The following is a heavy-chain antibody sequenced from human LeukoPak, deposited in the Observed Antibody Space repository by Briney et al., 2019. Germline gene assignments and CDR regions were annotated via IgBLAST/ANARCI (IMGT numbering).Heavy chain of an antibody. Sequence: ASVKVSCKASGYTFTSYGISWVRQAPGQGLEWMGWISAYNGNTNYAQKLQGRVTMTTDTSTSTAYMELRSLRSDDTAVYFQAKDGIRYFDWLKDYYYYYMDVWGKGTTVTVSS. CDR1: GYTFTSYG. CDR2: ISAYNGNT. J-gene: IGHJ6*03. CDR3: AKDGIRYFDWLKDYYYYYMDV. V-gene: IGHV1-18*01. D-gene: IGHD3-9*01.